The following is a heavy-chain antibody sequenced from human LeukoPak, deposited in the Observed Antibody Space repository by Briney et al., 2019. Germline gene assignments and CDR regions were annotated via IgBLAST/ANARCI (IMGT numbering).Heavy chain of an antibody. Sequence: GASVKVSCKASGYPFSTYGIIWVRQAPGHGLEWMGWISAYNGDTKYAQIVQGRVTMTTDTSTSTAYMELRSLRSDDTAVYYCARDGGYDLYYFDYWGQGTLVTV. CDR2: ISAYNGDT. CDR3: ARDGGYDLYYFDY. V-gene: IGHV1-18*01. J-gene: IGHJ4*02. D-gene: IGHD5-12*01. CDR1: GYPFSTYG.